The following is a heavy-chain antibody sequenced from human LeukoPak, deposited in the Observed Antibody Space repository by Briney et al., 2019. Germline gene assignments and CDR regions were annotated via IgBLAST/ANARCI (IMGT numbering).Heavy chain of an antibody. CDR2: IYYSGST. Sequence: PSETLSLTCTVSGGSISSGDYYWSWIRQPPGKGLEWIGYIYYSGSTYYNPSLKSRVTISVDTSKDQFSLRLRSVTAADSAVYYCARGPPPMFRGLIRRFENDSWGQGTLVTVSS. J-gene: IGHJ4*02. CDR1: GGSISSGDYY. D-gene: IGHD3-10*01. CDR3: ARGPPPMFRGLIRRFENDS. V-gene: IGHV4-30-4*01.